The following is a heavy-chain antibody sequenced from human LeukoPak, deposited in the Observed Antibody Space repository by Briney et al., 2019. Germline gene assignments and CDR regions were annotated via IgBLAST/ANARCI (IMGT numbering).Heavy chain of an antibody. D-gene: IGHD1-26*01. CDR3: TRSAGGGSYFPTYYYYMDV. J-gene: IGHJ6*03. V-gene: IGHV3-73*01. Sequence: PGGSLRLSCAASGFTFSGSAMHWVRQASGKGLEWVGRIRSKANSYATAYAASVKGRFTISRDDSKNTAYLQMNSLKTEDTAVYYCTRSAGGGSYFPTYYYYMDVWGKGTTVTVSS. CDR1: GFTFSGSA. CDR2: IRSKANSYAT.